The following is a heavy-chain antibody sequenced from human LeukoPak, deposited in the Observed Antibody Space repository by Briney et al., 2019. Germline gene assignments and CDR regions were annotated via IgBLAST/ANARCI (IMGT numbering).Heavy chain of an antibody. D-gene: IGHD1-26*01. V-gene: IGHV4-38-2*02. CDR1: GYSISSGYY. CDR2: IYHSGST. Sequence: SETLSLTCTVSGYSISSGYYWGWIRQPPGKGLEWIGSIYHSGSTYYNPSLKSRVTISVDTSKNQFSLKLSSVTAADTAVYYCARARTYSGSYYVYLDYWGQGTPVTVSS. J-gene: IGHJ4*02. CDR3: ARARTYSGSYYVYLDY.